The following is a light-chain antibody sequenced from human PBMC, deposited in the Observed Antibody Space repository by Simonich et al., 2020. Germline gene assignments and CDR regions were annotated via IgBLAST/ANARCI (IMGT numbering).Light chain of an antibody. CDR2: DVS. Sequence: QSALTQPASVSGSPGQSITISCTGTSSDVGGCNYVSWYQQHPGKAPKLMIYDVSKRPSGFSNRFSGSKAGNTAALTISGLQAEDEADYYCSSYTSSSWVFGGGTKLTVL. V-gene: IGLV2-14*01. CDR1: SSDVGGCNY. J-gene: IGLJ3*02. CDR3: SSYTSSSWV.